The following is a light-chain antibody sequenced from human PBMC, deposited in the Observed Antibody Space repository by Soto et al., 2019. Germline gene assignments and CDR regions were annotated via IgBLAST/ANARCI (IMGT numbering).Light chain of an antibody. Sequence: EIVMTQSPATLSVSPGERATLSCRAAQSIKSNLAWYQQKPGQAPRLLIYGASTRATGVPARVSGSGSGTDFTLTISRLEPEDFAVYFCQQYTGPPTTFGQGTRLEIK. V-gene: IGKV3-15*01. CDR3: QQYTGPPTT. J-gene: IGKJ5*01. CDR1: QSIKSN. CDR2: GAS.